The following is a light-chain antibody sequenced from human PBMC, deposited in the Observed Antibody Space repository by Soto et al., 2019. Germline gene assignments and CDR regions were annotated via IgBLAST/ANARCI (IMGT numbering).Light chain of an antibody. CDR1: ESISSY. CDR3: QQSYSKPYT. J-gene: IGKJ2*01. Sequence: DIQMTQSQSSLSAAVGDRVTITCRASESISSYLNWYQQKPGKAPKLLIYTASSVQSGVASRFTGTGSGTDFPLAISSLQPEDFATYYGQQSYSKPYTFGQGTKLEIK. CDR2: TAS. V-gene: IGKV1-39*01.